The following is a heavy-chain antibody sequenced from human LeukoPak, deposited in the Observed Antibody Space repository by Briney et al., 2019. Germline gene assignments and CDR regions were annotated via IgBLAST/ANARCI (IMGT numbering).Heavy chain of an antibody. D-gene: IGHD3-16*01. CDR2: IYYSGST. CDR1: GGSISSYY. Sequence: SETLSLTCTVSGGSISSYYWNWIRQPPGKGLEWIGYIYYSGSTNYNPSLKSRVTISVDTSKNQFSLNLTSVTAADTGVYYCARIRRPLRGYFDHWGQGTLVT. V-gene: IGHV4-59*12. CDR3: ARIRRPLRGYFDH. J-gene: IGHJ4*02.